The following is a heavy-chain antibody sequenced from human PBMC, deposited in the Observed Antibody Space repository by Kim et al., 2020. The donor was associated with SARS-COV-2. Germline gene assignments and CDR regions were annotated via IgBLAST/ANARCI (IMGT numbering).Heavy chain of an antibody. CDR2: IWYDGSNK. Sequence: GGSLRLSCAASGFTFSSYAMHWVRQAPGKGLEWVAVIWYDGSNKYYADSVKGRFTISRDNSKNTLYLQMNSLRAEDTAVYYCAQNYYDSSGYYYWGQGTLVTVSS. V-gene: IGHV3-33*01. CDR3: AQNYYDSSGYYY. J-gene: IGHJ4*02. CDR1: GFTFSSYA. D-gene: IGHD3-22*01.